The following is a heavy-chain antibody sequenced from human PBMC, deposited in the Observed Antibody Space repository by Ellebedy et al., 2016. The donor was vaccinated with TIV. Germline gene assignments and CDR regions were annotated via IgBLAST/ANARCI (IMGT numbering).Heavy chain of an antibody. D-gene: IGHD3-22*01. CDR2: ISSSGVST. CDR3: AKLDSSGYYYGRFDY. J-gene: IGHJ4*02. Sequence: GGSLRLSCAASGFTFRNFAMTWVRQAPGKGLEWVSSISSSGVSTDYADSVRGRVTISRDNSKNTLYLQMNSLRADDLAVYYCAKLDSSGYYYGRFDYWGQGTLVTVSS. CDR1: GFTFRNFA. V-gene: IGHV3-23*01.